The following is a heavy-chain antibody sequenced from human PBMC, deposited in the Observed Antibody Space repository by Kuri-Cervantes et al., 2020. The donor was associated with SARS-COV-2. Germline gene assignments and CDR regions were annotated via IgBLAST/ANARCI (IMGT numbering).Heavy chain of an antibody. J-gene: IGHJ4*02. D-gene: IGHD5-24*01. CDR3: ARGDGYNHGSLDY. CDR1: GGSISSSSYY. V-gene: IGHV4-39*01. CDR2: IYYSGST. Sequence: GSLRLSCTVSGGSISSSSYYWGWIRQPPGKGLEWIGSIYYSGSTYYNPSLKSRVTISVDTSKNQFSLKLSSVTAADTAVYYCARGDGYNHGSLDYWGQGTLVTVSS.